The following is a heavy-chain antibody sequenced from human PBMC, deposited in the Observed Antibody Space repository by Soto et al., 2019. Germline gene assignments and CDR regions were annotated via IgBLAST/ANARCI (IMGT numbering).Heavy chain of an antibody. CDR2: ISSSRSYI. CDR3: ARDRYYDSSGYYAFDI. D-gene: IGHD3-22*01. V-gene: IGHV3-21*01. J-gene: IGHJ3*02. CDR1: GFTFSSYS. Sequence: GGSLRLSCAASGFTFSSYSMNWVRQAPGKGLDRVSSISSSRSYIYYADSVKGRFTISRDNAKNSLYLQMNSLRAEDTAVYYCARDRYYDSSGYYAFDIWGQGTMVTVSS.